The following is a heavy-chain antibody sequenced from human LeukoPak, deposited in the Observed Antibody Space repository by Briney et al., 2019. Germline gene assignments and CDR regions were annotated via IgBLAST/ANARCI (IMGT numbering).Heavy chain of an antibody. J-gene: IGHJ4*02. V-gene: IGHV3-30-3*01. CDR1: GFTFRNYA. CDR3: ARDLDAAAEYYFDY. D-gene: IGHD2-2*01. Sequence: GGSLRLSCAASGFTFRNYAMHWVRQAPGKGLEWVAVISYDGNNKYYTDSVNGRFTISRDNSKNTLYLQMNSLRGEDTAVYYCARDLDAAAEYYFDYWGQGTLVTVSS. CDR2: ISYDGNNK.